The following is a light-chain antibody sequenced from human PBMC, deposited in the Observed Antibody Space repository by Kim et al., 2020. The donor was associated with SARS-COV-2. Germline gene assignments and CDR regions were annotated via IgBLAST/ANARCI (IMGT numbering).Light chain of an antibody. Sequence: SYELTQPPSVSVSPGQTARITCSGDALPKQYAYWFQQKPGQAPVVVIYEDTERPSGIPERFSGSTSGTTVTLTISGVQAEDEAEYYCQSADSSDTFWVFG. CDR1: ALPKQY. CDR3: QSADSSDTFWV. V-gene: IGLV3-25*03. J-gene: IGLJ3*02. CDR2: EDT.